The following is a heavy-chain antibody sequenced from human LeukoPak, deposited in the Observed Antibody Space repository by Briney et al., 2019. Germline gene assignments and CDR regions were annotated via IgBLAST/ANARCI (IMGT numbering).Heavy chain of an antibody. V-gene: IGHV3-7*05. CDR3: ARDVAPFTFYYYGMDV. CDR1: GFTFSSYC. D-gene: IGHD3-16*01. J-gene: IGHJ6*02. Sequence: GGSLRLSCAASGFTFSSYCMSWVRQAPGKGLEWVANIKQDGSEKYYVDSVKGRFTISRDNAKNSLYLQMNSLRAEDTAVYYCARDVAPFTFYYYGMDVWGQGTTVTVSS. CDR2: IKQDGSEK.